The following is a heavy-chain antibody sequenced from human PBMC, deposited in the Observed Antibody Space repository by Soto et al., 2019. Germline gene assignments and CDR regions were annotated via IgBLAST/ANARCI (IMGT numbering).Heavy chain of an antibody. Sequence: QVQLVESGGGVVQPGRSLRLSCVASGFTLSNTGMHWVRQAPGKGLEWVAMISHDGSNTYYGDSVKVRFTISRDNSWNTLYLQMDSLRPEDTSVYYCAKDWGSSGWFNWFDPWGQGTLVTVSS. CDR2: ISHDGSNT. CDR1: GFTLSNTG. J-gene: IGHJ5*02. D-gene: IGHD6-19*01. V-gene: IGHV3-30*18. CDR3: AKDWGSSGWFNWFDP.